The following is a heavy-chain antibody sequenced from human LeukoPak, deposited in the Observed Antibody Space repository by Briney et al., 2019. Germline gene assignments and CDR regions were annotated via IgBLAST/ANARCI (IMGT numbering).Heavy chain of an antibody. CDR2: ISDDSTYT. D-gene: IGHD2-21*02. CDR1: GFTFSDRY. Sequence: PGGSLRLSCVASGFTFSDRYMTWIRPAPGKGLEGVARISDDSTYTNYADSVKGRFSISRDNAKKSLYLQMDSLRAEDTAVYYCARDMTALDYWGPGTLVTVSS. V-gene: IGHV3-11*06. J-gene: IGHJ4*02. CDR3: ARDMTALDY.